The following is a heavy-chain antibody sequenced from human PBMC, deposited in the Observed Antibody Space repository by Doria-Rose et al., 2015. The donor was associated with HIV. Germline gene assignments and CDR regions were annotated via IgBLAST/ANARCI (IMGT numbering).Heavy chain of an antibody. CDR2: TYYTGTS. CDR1: GASVSSRGYY. J-gene: IGHJ4*02. V-gene: IGHV4-31*03. Sequence: QVQLVQSGPGLVKPSETLSLTCSVSGASVSSRGYYWNWIRQVPGKGLESLGYTYYTGTSDYSPSLKSRLNMAVDTSKNQFSLKLSFVTVADTAVYYCARMGSYRELDYGGQGARVIVSA. D-gene: IGHD3-3*01. CDR3: ARMGSYRELDY.